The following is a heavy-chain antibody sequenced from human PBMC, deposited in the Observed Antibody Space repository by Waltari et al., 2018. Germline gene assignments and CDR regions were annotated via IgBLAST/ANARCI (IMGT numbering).Heavy chain of an antibody. Sequence: QVQLQQWGAGLLKPSETLSLTCAVYGGSFSGYYWSWIRQPPGKGREGIGEINHSGSTNPNPSLNGRVTLSVDTSKNQFSLKLSSVTAADTAVYYCARAAIYDFWSGYYRKFNWFDPWGQGTLVTVSS. V-gene: IGHV4-34*01. D-gene: IGHD3-3*01. CDR3: ARAAIYDFWSGYYRKFNWFDP. CDR1: GGSFSGYY. CDR2: INHSGST. J-gene: IGHJ5*02.